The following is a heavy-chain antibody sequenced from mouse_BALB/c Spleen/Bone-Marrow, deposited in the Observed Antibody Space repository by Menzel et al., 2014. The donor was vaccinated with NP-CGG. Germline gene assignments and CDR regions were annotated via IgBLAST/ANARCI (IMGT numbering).Heavy chain of an antibody. Sequence: EVQLQESGRDLVKPGGSLKLSCAASGFTFSNYGMSWVRQTPDKRLEWVATINSGGRYAFYPDSVKGRFTISRDNAKNTLYLQMSSLKSEDTAMYYCARRSDYDYLDYWGQGTTLTVSS. CDR1: GFTFSNYG. CDR3: ARRSDYDYLDY. CDR2: INSGGRYA. V-gene: IGHV5-6*01. J-gene: IGHJ2*01. D-gene: IGHD2-4*01.